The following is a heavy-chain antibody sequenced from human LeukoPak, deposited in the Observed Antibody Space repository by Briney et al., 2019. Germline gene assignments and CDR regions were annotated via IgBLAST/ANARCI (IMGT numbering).Heavy chain of an antibody. Sequence: SETLSLTCTVSGGSISTYYWSWIRQPPGKELEWIGYIYYSGSTNYRPSLKTRVTISVDTSKKQFSLKLTSVTTADTAVYYCARGVDYFDFRGQGTLVTVSS. V-gene: IGHV4-59*01. J-gene: IGHJ4*02. CDR2: IYYSGST. CDR3: ARGVDYFDF. CDR1: GGSISTYY.